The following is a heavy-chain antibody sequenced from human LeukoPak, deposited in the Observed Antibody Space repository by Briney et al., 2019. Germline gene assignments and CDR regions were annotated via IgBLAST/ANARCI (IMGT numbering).Heavy chain of an antibody. V-gene: IGHV3-64*01. J-gene: IGHJ4*02. D-gene: IGHD3-16*02. CDR2: ISSNGGST. CDR3: ARDGSLTFGGVIAYFDY. Sequence: GGSLRLSCAASGFTFSSYAMHWVRQAPGKGLEYVSAISSNGGSTYYANSVKGRFTISRDNSKNTLYLQMNSLRAEDTAVYYCARDGSLTFGGVIAYFDYWGQGTLVTVSS. CDR1: GFTFSSYA.